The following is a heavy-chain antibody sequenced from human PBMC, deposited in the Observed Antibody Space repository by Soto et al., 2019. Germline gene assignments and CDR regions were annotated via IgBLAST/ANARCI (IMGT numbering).Heavy chain of an antibody. CDR3: AKSPDPFSSSNYYYYGMDV. J-gene: IGHJ6*02. Sequence: QVQLVQSGAEVKKPGSSVKVSCKASGGTFSSYAITWVRQAPGQGLEWMGRIIPIFGTTNYAQKFQGRVTSTADESTSTAYMDLSSLRSDDTAVYYCAKSPDPFSSSNYYYYGMDVWGQWTTVTVSS. V-gene: IGHV1-69*15. D-gene: IGHD6-6*01. CDR2: IIPIFGTT. CDR1: GGTFSSYA.